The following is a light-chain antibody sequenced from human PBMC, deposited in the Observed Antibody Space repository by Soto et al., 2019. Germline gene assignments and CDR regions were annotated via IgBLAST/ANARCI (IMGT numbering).Light chain of an antibody. J-gene: IGLJ1*01. CDR1: SSDVGGYNY. V-gene: IGLV2-14*01. CDR2: EVT. Sequence: QSVLAQPASVSGSPGQSITISCTGTSSDVGGYNYVSWYQQHPGKAPKLMIFEVTHRPSGVSDRFSGSKSGSTASLTISGLQTDDEADYYCTSWTTNNIPYVFGTGTKVTVL. CDR3: TSWTTNNIPYV.